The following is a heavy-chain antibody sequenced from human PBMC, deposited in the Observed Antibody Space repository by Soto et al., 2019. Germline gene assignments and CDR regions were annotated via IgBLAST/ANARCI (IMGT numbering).Heavy chain of an antibody. D-gene: IGHD6-19*01. CDR1: GCSISSSSYY. J-gene: IGHJ5*02. V-gene: IGHV4-39*01. Sequence: SETLSLTCTVSGCSISSSSYYWGWIRQPPGKGLEWIGSIYYSGSTYYNPSLKSRVTISVDTSKNQFSLKLSSVTAADTAVYYCATFKEGAVAGPHILNWFDPWGQGTLVTVSS. CDR2: IYYSGST. CDR3: ATFKEGAVAGPHILNWFDP.